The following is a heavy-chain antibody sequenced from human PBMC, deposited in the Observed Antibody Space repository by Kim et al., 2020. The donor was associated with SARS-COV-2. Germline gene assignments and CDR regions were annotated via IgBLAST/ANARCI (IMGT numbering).Heavy chain of an antibody. CDR2: INHSGST. J-gene: IGHJ5*02. V-gene: IGHV4-34*01. D-gene: IGHD3-10*01. CDR3: ARGRILLWFRERFSNWFDP. CDR1: GGSFSGYY. Sequence: SETLSLTCAVYGGSFSGYYWSWIRQPPGKGLEWIGEINHSGSTNYNPSLKSRVTISVDTSKNQFSLKLSSVTAADTAVYYCARGRILLWFRERFSNWFDPWGQGTLVTVSS.